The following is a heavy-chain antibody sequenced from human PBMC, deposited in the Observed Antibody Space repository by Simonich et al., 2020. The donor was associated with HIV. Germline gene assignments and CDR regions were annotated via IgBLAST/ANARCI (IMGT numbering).Heavy chain of an antibody. D-gene: IGHD2-2*01. V-gene: IGHV3-21*01. CDR2: ISRSSSYI. Sequence: EVQLVESGGGLVKPGGSLRLSCAASGFTFSSYSMNWVPQATGKGLEWVSSISRSSSYISYADSVKGRFTISRDNAKNSLYLQMNSRRAEDTAVYYCARDGRKGSSTSCSDYWGQGTLVTVSS. J-gene: IGHJ4*02. CDR3: ARDGRKGSSTSCSDY. CDR1: GFTFSSYS.